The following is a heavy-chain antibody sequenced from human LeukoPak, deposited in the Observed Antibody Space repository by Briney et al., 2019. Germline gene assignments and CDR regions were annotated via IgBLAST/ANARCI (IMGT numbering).Heavy chain of an antibody. CDR1: GFTFSSYW. Sequence: PGGSLRLSCAASGFTFSSYWMHCVRQAPGKGRVWVSRINSDGSSTSYADSVKGRFTNSRDNAKNTLYLQMNSLRAEDTAVFYCARDPKNNYFDYWGQGTLVTVSS. J-gene: IGHJ4*02. CDR2: INSDGSST. CDR3: ARDPKNNYFDY. V-gene: IGHV3-74*01.